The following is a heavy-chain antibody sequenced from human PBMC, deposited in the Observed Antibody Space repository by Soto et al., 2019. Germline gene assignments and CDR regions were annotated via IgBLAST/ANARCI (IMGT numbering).Heavy chain of an antibody. CDR1: GGPISSYY. J-gene: IGHJ4*02. D-gene: IGHD6-19*01. Sequence: QVQLQESGPGLVKPSETLSLNCTVSGGPISSYYWSWIRQSPGKGLEWIGYIYYSGSTNYNPSRKRRVTISVDTSKNQFSLELSSVTAADTAVYYCARGSSGWPPSLDYWGQGTLVTVSS. V-gene: IGHV4-59*01. CDR3: ARGSSGWPPSLDY. CDR2: IYYSGST.